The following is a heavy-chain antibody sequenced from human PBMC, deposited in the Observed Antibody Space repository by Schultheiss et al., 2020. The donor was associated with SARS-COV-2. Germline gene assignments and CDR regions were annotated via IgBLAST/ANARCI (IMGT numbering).Heavy chain of an antibody. CDR2: INHSGST. J-gene: IGHJ4*02. V-gene: IGHV4-34*01. D-gene: IGHD6-19*01. Sequence: SQTLSLTCAVYGGSFSGYYWSWIRQPPGKGLEWIGEINHSGSTNYNPSLKSRVTISVDTSKNQFSLKLSSVTAADTAVYYCARHGGYSSGWGWGQGTLVTVSS. CDR1: GGSFSGYY. CDR3: ARHGGYSSGWG.